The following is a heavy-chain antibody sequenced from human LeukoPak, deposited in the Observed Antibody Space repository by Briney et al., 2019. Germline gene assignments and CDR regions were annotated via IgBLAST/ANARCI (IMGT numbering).Heavy chain of an antibody. Sequence: GGSLRLSCAASGFTFSSYAMSWVRQAPGKGLEWVSAISGSGGSAYYADSVKGRFTISRDNSKNTLYLQMNSLRAEDTAVYYCAKDGSGSDAFDIWGQGTMVTVSS. CDR2: ISGSGGSA. V-gene: IGHV3-23*01. CDR3: AKDGSGSDAFDI. D-gene: IGHD5-12*01. J-gene: IGHJ3*02. CDR1: GFTFSSYA.